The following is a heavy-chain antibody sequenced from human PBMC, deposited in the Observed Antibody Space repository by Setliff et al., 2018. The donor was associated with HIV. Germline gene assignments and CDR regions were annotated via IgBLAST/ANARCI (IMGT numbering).Heavy chain of an antibody. J-gene: IGHJ4*02. CDR2: ISLDSHTT. V-gene: IGHV3-11*05. D-gene: IGHD3-22*01. CDR3: AKDLVYYDSSGDLDY. CDR1: AINFTDDH. Sequence: GGSLRLSCVTSAINFTDDHMGWIRQAPGKGLQWISYISLDSHTTYADSVKGRFTVSRDNTKRSLFLQMNSLRAEDTGVYYCAKDLVYYDSSGDLDYWGQGTLVTVSS.